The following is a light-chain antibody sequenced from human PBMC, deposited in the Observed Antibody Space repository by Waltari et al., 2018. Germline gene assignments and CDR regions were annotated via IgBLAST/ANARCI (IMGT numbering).Light chain of an antibody. CDR3: QQYNGYSWT. CDR2: KAS. V-gene: IGKV1-5*03. CDR1: QSIGNW. Sequence: DIQMTQSPSTLSASVGDRVTITCRASQSIGNWLAWYQQKPGKTPNLLIYKASTLQSGVPSRFSGSGSGTEFTLTISSLQPDDFATYYCQQYNGYSWTFGLGTKVEIK. J-gene: IGKJ1*01.